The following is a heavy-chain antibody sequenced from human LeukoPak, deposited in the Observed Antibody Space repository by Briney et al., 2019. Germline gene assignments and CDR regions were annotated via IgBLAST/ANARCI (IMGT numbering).Heavy chain of an antibody. CDR2: SYYSWSI. CDR1: GGSISSSSYY. CDR3: ARDPVYYYDSSGRFDP. D-gene: IGHD3-22*01. Sequence: PETLSLTSTVSGGSISSSSYYWGWVRQPPGKGLEWLGSSYYSWSIYYHPSLKIRVTISVGTAKNQFSLKLRSVTAADTAVYYCARDPVYYYDSSGRFDPWGQGTLVTVSS. J-gene: IGHJ5*02. V-gene: IGHV4-39*07.